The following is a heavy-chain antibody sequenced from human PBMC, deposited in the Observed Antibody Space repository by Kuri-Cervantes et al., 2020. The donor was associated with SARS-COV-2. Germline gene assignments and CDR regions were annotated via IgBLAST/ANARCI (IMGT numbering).Heavy chain of an antibody. V-gene: IGHV3-23*01. J-gene: IGHJ4*02. D-gene: IGHD2-2*01. CDR1: GFTFSSYA. CDR2: ISGSGGST. Sequence: GESLKISCAASGFTFSSYAMSWVRQAPGKGLEWVSAISGSGGSTYYADSVKGRFTISRDNSKNTLYLQMNSPRAEDTAVYYCAKAGDIVVVPAAYFDYWGQGTLVTVSS. CDR3: AKAGDIVVVPAAYFDY.